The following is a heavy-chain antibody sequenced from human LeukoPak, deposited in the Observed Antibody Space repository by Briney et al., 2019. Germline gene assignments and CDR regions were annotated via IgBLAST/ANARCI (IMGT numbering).Heavy chain of an antibody. D-gene: IGHD2-21*02. Sequence: PGGSLRRSCAASGFTFSRNSMNWVRQAPGKGLEWVSYISTSSSSIDYADSVKGRFTISRDNAKNSLYLQMNSLRAEDTAVYYCAKDPLAVTTRFDYWGQETLVTVSS. CDR2: ISTSSSSI. J-gene: IGHJ4*02. V-gene: IGHV3-48*01. CDR1: GFTFSRNS. CDR3: AKDPLAVTTRFDY.